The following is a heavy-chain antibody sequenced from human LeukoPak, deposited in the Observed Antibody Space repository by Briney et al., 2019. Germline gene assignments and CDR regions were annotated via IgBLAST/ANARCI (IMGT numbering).Heavy chain of an antibody. CDR3: ARQFSTKYSLLIDY. CDR2: IYYSGST. CDR1: GGSISSGTYY. V-gene: IGHV4-61*01. J-gene: IGHJ4*02. Sequence: SETLSLTCTVSGGSISSGTYYWRWIRQPPGKGLEWIGYIYYSGSTNYNPSLKSRVTISVDTSKNQFSLKLSSVTAADTAVYYCARQFSTKYSLLIDYWGQGTLVTVSS. D-gene: IGHD1-1*01.